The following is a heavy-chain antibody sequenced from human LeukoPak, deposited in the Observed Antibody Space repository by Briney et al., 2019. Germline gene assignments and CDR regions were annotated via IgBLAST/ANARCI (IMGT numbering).Heavy chain of an antibody. D-gene: IGHD5-18*01. Sequence: GGSLRLSCAVSGFSYSSYAMSWVRQAPGKGLEGVSTISGSGDTYYVDSVKGRFTISRDNSKNTLCLQMNSLRAEDTAVYYCAKEGGYNYGYLDSWGQGTLVTVSS. J-gene: IGHJ4*02. CDR2: ISGSGDT. CDR3: AKEGGYNYGYLDS. V-gene: IGHV3-23*01. CDR1: GFSYSSYA.